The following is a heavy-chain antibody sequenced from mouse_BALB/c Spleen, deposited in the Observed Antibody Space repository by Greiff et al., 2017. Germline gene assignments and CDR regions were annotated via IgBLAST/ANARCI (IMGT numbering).Heavy chain of an antibody. V-gene: IGHV14-4*02. J-gene: IGHJ2*01. CDR1: GFNIKDYY. CDR3: ARSNYANRYFDY. CDR2: IDPENGDT. Sequence: VQLQQSGAELVRSGASVKLSCTASGFNIKDYYMHWVKQRPEQGLEWIGWIDPENGDTEYAPKFQGKATMTADTSSNTAYLQLSSLTSEDTAVYYCARSNYANRYFDYWGQGTTLTVSS. D-gene: IGHD2-1*01.